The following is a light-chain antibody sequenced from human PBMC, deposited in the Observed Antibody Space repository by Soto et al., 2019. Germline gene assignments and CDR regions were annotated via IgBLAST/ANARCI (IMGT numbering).Light chain of an antibody. J-gene: IGKJ1*01. CDR3: QQSYSNPRT. CDR1: ESISNN. V-gene: IGKV1-39*01. Sequence: DIQMTQSPSSLSVFVGDRVTITCRASESISNNINWYQQIPGRAPRIVIYGASNLQSGVPSRFSGSGSGTYFTLTISSLQPEDFATYYCQQSYSNPRTFGQGTKVEI. CDR2: GAS.